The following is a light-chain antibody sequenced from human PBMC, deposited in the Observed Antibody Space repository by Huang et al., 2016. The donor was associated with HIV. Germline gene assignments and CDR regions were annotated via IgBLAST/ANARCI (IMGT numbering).Light chain of an antibody. CDR1: QSVSSY. CDR2: DAS. CDR3: RQRRNWPRT. V-gene: IGKV3-11*01. Sequence: EIVLTQSPATLSLSPGERATLSCRASQSVSSYLAWYQQKPGQAPRLLIYDASNRATGIPARLSGRGSGTDFTSTISSLEPEDLAVCNCRQRRNWPRTVGRGTEEGIK. J-gene: IGKJ1*01.